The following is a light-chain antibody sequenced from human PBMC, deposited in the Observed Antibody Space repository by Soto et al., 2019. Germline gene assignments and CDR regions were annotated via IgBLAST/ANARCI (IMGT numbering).Light chain of an antibody. CDR3: SSYTSSSTYV. J-gene: IGLJ1*01. CDR2: EVS. V-gene: IGLV2-14*01. CDR1: SSDVGGYNY. Sequence: QSVLTKPASVSGSRGQSMTMSCTGTSSDVGGYNYVSWYQQHPGKAPKLMIYEVSNRPSGVSNRFSGSKSGNTASLTISGLQAEDEADYYCSSYTSSSTYVFGTGTKVNVL.